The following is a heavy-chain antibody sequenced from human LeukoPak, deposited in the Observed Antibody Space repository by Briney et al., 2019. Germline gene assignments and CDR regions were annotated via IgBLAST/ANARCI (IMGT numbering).Heavy chain of an antibody. CDR3: ARATAAKGIVWFDP. J-gene: IGHJ5*02. CDR2: IYYSGST. D-gene: IGHD2-2*01. Sequence: SETLSLTCTVSGGSISSSSYYWGWIRQPPGKGLEWIGSIYYSGSTYYNPSLKSRVTIPVDTSKNQFSLKLSSVTAADTAVYYCARATAAKGIVWFDPWGQGTLVTVSS. CDR1: GGSISSSSYY. V-gene: IGHV4-39*07.